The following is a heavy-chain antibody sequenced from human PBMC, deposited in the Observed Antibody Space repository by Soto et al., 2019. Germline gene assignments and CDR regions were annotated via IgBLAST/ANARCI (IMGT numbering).Heavy chain of an antibody. V-gene: IGHV3-53*01. CDR1: GFTVSNNY. J-gene: IGHJ4*02. CDR2: IYSGGYT. D-gene: IGHD3-10*01. CDR3: ATHPGGGGY. Sequence: EVQLVESGGGLIQPGGSLRLSCAVSGFTVSNNYMSWVRQAPGKGLEGVSVIYSGGYTAYGDSVKGRFTISRDNSKNTIFLKINSLGAHHACLFYCATHPGGGGYWGQGTLVTVSS.